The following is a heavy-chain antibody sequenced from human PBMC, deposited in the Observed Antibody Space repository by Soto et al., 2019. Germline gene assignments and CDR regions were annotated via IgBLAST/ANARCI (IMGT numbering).Heavy chain of an antibody. D-gene: IGHD2-15*01. J-gene: IGHJ4*02. Sequence: GASVKVSCKASGGTFSSYAISCVRQAPGQGLEWMGGIIPIFGTANYAQKFQGRVTITADESTSTAYMELSSLRSEDTAVYYCARARPVYCSGGSCYSTYPSSGGDFDYWGQGTLVTVSS. CDR2: IIPIFGTA. CDR3: ARARPVYCSGGSCYSTYPSSGGDFDY. V-gene: IGHV1-69*13. CDR1: GGTFSSYA.